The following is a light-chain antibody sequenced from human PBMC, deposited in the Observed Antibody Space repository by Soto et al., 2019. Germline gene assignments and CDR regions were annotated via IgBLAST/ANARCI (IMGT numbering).Light chain of an antibody. CDR3: PQYGSSPQT. CDR1: QSVSSSY. V-gene: IGKV3-20*01. J-gene: IGKJ1*01. Sequence: IVLTQSPGTLSLSPGERATLSCRASQSVSSSYLAWYQQKPGQAPRLLIYGASSRATGIPDRFSGSGSGTDFTLTISRLEPEDFAVYYCPQYGSSPQTFGQGTKVEIK. CDR2: GAS.